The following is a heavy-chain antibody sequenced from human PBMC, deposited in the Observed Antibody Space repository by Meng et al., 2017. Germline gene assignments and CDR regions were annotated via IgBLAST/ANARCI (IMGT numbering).Heavy chain of an antibody. D-gene: IGHD6-25*01. CDR3: ARDRSSSAIIPIGY. J-gene: IGHJ4*02. V-gene: IGHV3-11*01. CDR2: ISSSGSTI. CDR1: GFTFSDYY. Sequence: VSLVESGGGLVNPGVSLRLSCAASGFTFSDYYMSWIRQAPGKGLEWVSYISSSGSTIYYADSVKGRFTISRDNAKNSLYLQMNSLRAEDTAVYYCARDRSSSAIIPIGYWGQGTLVTVSS.